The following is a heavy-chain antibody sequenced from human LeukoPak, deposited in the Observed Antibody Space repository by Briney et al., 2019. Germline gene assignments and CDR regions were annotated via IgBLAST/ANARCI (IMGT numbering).Heavy chain of an antibody. CDR1: GGTFSSYA. CDR3: ARGSGGYNWFDP. D-gene: IGHD6-25*01. Sequence: SVKVSCKASGGTFSSYAISWVRQAPGQGLEWMGGIIPIFGTANYAQKFQGRVTITTDESTSTAHMELSSLRSEDTAVYYCARGSGGYNWFDPWGQGTLVTVSS. V-gene: IGHV1-69*05. J-gene: IGHJ5*02. CDR2: IIPIFGTA.